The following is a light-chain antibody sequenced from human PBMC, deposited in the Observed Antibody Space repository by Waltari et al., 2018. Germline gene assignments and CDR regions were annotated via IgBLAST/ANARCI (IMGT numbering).Light chain of an antibody. Sequence: VLTQSPGPLSLSPGERATLSCMASQTLNNNYLAWYQQKPGPSPGLLIFAASKRATGVPDRFSGSGSGTDFTLTISRLEPEDFAMYYWQQYGSSPYSFGQGARVDFK. CDR2: AAS. CDR3: QQYGSSPYS. CDR1: QTLNNNY. J-gene: IGKJ2*01. V-gene: IGKV3-20*01.